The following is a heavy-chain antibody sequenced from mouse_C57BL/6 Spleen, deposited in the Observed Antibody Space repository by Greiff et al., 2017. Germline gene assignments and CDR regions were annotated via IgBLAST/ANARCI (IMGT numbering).Heavy chain of an antibody. CDR2: IYPGNSDT. D-gene: IGHD1-1*01. CDR1: GYTFTSYW. V-gene: IGHV1-5*01. Sequence: EVKLQQSGTVLARPGASVKMSCKTSGYTFTSYWMHWVKQRPGQGLERIGAIYPGNSDTSYNQKFKGKAKLTAVTAASTAYMELSSLTNEDSAVYYCTREDYYYGSSDGGYFDVWGTGTTVTVSS. CDR3: TREDYYYGSSDGGYFDV. J-gene: IGHJ1*03.